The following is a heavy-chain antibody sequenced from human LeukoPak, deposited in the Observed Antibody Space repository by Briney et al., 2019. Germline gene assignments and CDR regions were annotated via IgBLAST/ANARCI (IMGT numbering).Heavy chain of an antibody. CDR1: GYTFTIYA. D-gene: IGHD3-10*01. V-gene: IGHV7-4-1*02. CDR2: INTNTGKP. CDR3: ARVHSRAFGSGSYIN. J-gene: IGHJ4*02. Sequence: GASVKVPCKASGYTFTIYAMTWVRQAPGQGLEWMGWINTNTGKPTYAQGSTGRIVFSLDTSASTAYLQISSLKAEDTAIYYCARVHSRAFGSGSYINWGQGTLVTVSS.